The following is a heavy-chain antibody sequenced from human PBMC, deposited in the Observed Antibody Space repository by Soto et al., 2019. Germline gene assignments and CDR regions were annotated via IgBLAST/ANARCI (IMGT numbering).Heavy chain of an antibody. V-gene: IGHV3-30-3*01. D-gene: IGHD1-26*01. CDR1: GFTLSSHA. Sequence: QVQLVESGGGVVQPGRSLRLSCAVSGFTLSSHAMHWFRQAPGKGLGWVAVILSDGSNKDYAASVKGRFTTSRDNCKNTMSLQMNGLSVEDTAVYYCARDDEGGSDCDLGYWGRGALVPVS. J-gene: IGHJ4*02. CDR2: ILSDGSNK. CDR3: ARDDEGGSDCDLGY.